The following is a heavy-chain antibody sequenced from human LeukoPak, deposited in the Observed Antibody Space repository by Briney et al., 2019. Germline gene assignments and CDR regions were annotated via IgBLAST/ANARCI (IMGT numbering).Heavy chain of an antibody. J-gene: IGHJ4*02. V-gene: IGHV3-9*02. CDR3: ATNGEGDSGYGNFDY. CDR1: GFNSDDYA. CDR2: IGWNSDSV. Sequence: QPGRSLRLSCAVSGFNSDDYAMHWVRQLPGKGLEWVSGIGWNSDSVGYADSVKGRFAISRDNAKNSLYLQMNSLRAEDTALYYCATNGEGDSGYGNFDYWGQGTLVTVSS. D-gene: IGHD5-12*01.